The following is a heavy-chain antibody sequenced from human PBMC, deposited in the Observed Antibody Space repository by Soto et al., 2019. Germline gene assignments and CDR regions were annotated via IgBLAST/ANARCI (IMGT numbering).Heavy chain of an antibody. J-gene: IGHJ6*02. Sequence: QVQLVQSGAEVKKPGSSVKVSCKASGGTFSSYAISWVRQAPGQGLEWMGGIIPIFGTANYAQKFQGRVTTTADESPSTAYRALSSLRSEDTAVYYCARAVVTLGYYYGMAVWGQGTTVTVSS. CDR2: IIPIFGTA. CDR3: ARAVVTLGYYYGMAV. CDR1: GGTFSSYA. D-gene: IGHD2-15*01. V-gene: IGHV1-69*12.